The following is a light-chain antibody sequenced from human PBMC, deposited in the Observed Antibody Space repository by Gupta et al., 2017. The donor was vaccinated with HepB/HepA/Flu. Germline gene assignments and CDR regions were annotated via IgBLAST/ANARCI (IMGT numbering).Light chain of an antibody. CDR1: QGIRSW. CDR2: AAS. Sequence: DIQTTQSPPSVSGPVGDRVTLTCRASQGIRSWLAWYQQKPGKSPKLLIDAASSLQSGVPARFSGSGSGIDFTLTISSLQPEDFATYYCQQDNSFPRTFGQGTKVEIK. V-gene: IGKV1-12*01. J-gene: IGKJ1*01. CDR3: QQDNSFPRT.